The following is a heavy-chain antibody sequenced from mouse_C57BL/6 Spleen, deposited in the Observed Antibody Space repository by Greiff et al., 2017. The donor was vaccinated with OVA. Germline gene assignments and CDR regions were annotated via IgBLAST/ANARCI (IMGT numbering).Heavy chain of an antibody. V-gene: IGHV2-2*01. CDR3: ARNGYSNYPLAY. J-gene: IGHJ3*01. Sequence: VQVVESGPGLVQPSQSLSITCTVSGFSLTSYGVHWVRQSPGKGLEWLGVIWSGGSTDYNAAFISRLSISKDNSKSQVFFKMNSLQADDTAIYYCARNGYSNYPLAYWGQGTLVTVSA. D-gene: IGHD2-5*01. CDR2: IWSGGST. CDR1: GFSLTSYG.